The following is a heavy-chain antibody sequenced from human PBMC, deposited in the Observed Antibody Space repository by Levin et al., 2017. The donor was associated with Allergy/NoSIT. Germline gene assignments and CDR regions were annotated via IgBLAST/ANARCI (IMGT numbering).Heavy chain of an antibody. Sequence: QTGGSLRLSCAASGFTFSSYYIHWVRQAPGKGLEWVAVISFDGSDEYYADSVKGRFTISRDNSKNTLDLQMNSLRAEDTAVYYCVKNREQCSSTSCRRDQIFDYWGQGTLVTVSS. V-gene: IGHV3-30*18. D-gene: IGHD2-2*01. CDR1: GFTFSSYY. CDR3: VKNREQCSSTSCRRDQIFDY. CDR2: ISFDGSDE. J-gene: IGHJ4*02.